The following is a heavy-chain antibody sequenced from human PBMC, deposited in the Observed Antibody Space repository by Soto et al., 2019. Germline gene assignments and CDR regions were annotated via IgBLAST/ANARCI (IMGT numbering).Heavy chain of an antibody. D-gene: IGHD3-22*01. CDR3: ARGFYDARGYSAPFDP. CDR1: GGSISGYY. J-gene: IGHJ5*02. V-gene: IGHV4-59*01. Sequence: PSETLSLTCTVSGGSISGYYWNWIRQASGKGPEWIGYVYYLGSTIYIPSLEIRVTISTDTSKNQFSLDLSFMTVADSAFFYCARGFYDARGYSAPFDPWGQGTQVTVSS. CDR2: VYYLGST.